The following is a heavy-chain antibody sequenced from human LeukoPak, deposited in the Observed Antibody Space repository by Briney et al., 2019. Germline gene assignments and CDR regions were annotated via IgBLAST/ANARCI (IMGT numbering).Heavy chain of an antibody. J-gene: IGHJ3*02. D-gene: IGHD3-10*01. V-gene: IGHV1-69*13. CDR3: ARGSSWLGGRDAFDI. CDR2: IIPIFGTA. CDR1: GGTFSSYA. Sequence: GASVKVSCKASGGTFSSYAISWVRQAPGQGLEWMGGIIPIFGTANYAQKFQGRVTITADESTSTAYMELSRLRSDDTAVYYCARGSSWLGGRDAFDIWGQGTMVTVSS.